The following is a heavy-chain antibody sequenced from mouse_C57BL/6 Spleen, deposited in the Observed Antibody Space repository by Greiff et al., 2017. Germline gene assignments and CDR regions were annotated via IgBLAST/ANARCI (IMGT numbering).Heavy chain of an antibody. CDR3: EKYERVRQDWYFDV. Sequence: EVKVEASGGGLVQPGGSLSFSCAASGFTFTDYYMSWVRQPPGKALEWFGLIRNKANGYTTDYSASVKGRFTISRVNSQNILYLQMNALRAEDSAAYYGEKYERVRQDWYFDVWGTGTTVTVSS. J-gene: IGHJ1*03. D-gene: IGHD2-14*01. V-gene: IGHV7-3*01. CDR2: IRNKANGYTT. CDR1: GFTFTDYY.